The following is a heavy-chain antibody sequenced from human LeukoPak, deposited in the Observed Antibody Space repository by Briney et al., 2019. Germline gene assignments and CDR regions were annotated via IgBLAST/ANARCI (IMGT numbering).Heavy chain of an antibody. CDR2: IYLDVSFT. Sequence: GGSLRLSCAASGLTFSNFWMHWVRQAPGKGLVWVALIYLDVSFTRYADSVKGRFTISRDNAKNTVYLQMNSLRVEDTAVYYCARVYATNGYLSWGQGSLVTVSS. D-gene: IGHD2-8*01. CDR3: ARVYATNGYLS. V-gene: IGHV3-74*01. J-gene: IGHJ5*02. CDR1: GLTFSNFW.